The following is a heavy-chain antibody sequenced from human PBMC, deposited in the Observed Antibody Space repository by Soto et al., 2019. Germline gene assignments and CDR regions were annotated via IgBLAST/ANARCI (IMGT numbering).Heavy chain of an antibody. CDR1: GFTFSSYA. Sequence: GGSLRLSCAASGFTFSSYAMSWVRQAPGKGLEWVSAISGSGGSTYYADSAKGRFTISRDNAKKSLYLQMNSLRAEDTALYYCASGRGYDILTGYYPYFDYWGQGTLVTVSS. J-gene: IGHJ4*02. V-gene: IGHV3-23*01. CDR2: ISGSGGST. D-gene: IGHD3-9*01. CDR3: ASGRGYDILTGYYPYFDY.